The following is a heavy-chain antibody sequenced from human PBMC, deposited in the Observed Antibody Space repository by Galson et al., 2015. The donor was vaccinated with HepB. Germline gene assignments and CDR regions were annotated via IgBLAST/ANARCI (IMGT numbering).Heavy chain of an antibody. CDR2: IKQDGSEK. Sequence: SLRLSCAASGFTFSSYWMRWVRQAPGKGLEWVANIKQDGSEKYYVDSVKGRFTISRDNAKYSLYLQMNSLRAEDTAVYYCARTGLDFWSGYSFDPWGQGTLVTVSS. J-gene: IGHJ5*02. CDR1: GFTFSSYW. V-gene: IGHV3-7*03. D-gene: IGHD3-3*01. CDR3: ARTGLDFWSGYSFDP.